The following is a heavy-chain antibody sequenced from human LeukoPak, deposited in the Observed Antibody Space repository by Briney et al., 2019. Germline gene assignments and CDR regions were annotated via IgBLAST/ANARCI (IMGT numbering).Heavy chain of an antibody. Sequence: PGGSLRLSCAASGFTFSSYGMPWVRQAPGKGLEWVAVIWYDGSNKYYADSVKGRFTISRDNSKNTLYLQMNSLRAEDTAVYYCARERDDYGDPNWFDPWGQGTLVTVSS. CDR1: GFTFSSYG. CDR2: IWYDGSNK. CDR3: ARERDDYGDPNWFDP. J-gene: IGHJ5*02. V-gene: IGHV3-33*01. D-gene: IGHD4-17*01.